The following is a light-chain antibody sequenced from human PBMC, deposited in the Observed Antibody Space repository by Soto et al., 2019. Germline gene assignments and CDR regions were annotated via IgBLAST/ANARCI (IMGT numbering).Light chain of an antibody. CDR3: HQTYTTPLYT. J-gene: IGKJ2*01. V-gene: IGKV1-39*01. CDR1: QDIGNS. CDR2: AAS. Sequence: DIQMTQSPSSLSASVGDRVTITCQASQDIGNSLNWYQQKPGKAPKLLIRAASILQPGVPSRFSGSGSGTHFTLTISNLLPDDCATYFCHQTYTTPLYTFGQGTHLDI.